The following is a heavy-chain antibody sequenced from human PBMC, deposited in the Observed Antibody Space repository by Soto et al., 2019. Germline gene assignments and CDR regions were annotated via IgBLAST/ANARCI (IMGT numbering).Heavy chain of an antibody. D-gene: IGHD3-16*01. CDR2: IIPIFGTA. CDR1: GGTFSSYA. CDR3: AREGGGLTGTGDY. J-gene: IGHJ4*02. Sequence: SVKVSCKASGGTFSSYAISWVRQAPGQGLEWMGGIIPIFGTANYAQKFQGRVTITADESTSTAYMELSSLRSEDTAVYYCAREGGGLTGTGDYWGQGTLVTVSS. V-gene: IGHV1-69*13.